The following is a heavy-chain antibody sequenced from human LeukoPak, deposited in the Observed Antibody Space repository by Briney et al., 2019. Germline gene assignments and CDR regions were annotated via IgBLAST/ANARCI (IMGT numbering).Heavy chain of an antibody. D-gene: IGHD6-19*01. CDR3: AKDATAVPGTVYMDV. V-gene: IGHV3-30*02. J-gene: IGHJ6*03. CDR2: IRYDGSNK. CDR1: GFTFSSYG. Sequence: GESLKISCAASGFTFSSYGMHWVRQAPGKGLEWVAFIRYDGSNKYYADSVKGRFTISRDNSKNTLYLQMSSLRDEDTALYYCAKDATAVPGTVYMDVWGKGTTVTVSS.